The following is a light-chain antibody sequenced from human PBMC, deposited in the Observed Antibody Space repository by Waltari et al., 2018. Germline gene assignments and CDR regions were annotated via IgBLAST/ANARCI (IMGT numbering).Light chain of an antibody. V-gene: IGKV3D-20*01. Sequence: EIVLTQSPATLSLSPGERATLSCGASPSVNSNYLAWYQQKPGLAPRLLIYDASSRATGIPDRFTGSGSGTDFTLTISRLEPEDFAVYYCQQYGSSPPWTFGQGTKVEIK. CDR1: PSVNSNY. CDR2: DAS. CDR3: QQYGSSPPWT. J-gene: IGKJ1*01.